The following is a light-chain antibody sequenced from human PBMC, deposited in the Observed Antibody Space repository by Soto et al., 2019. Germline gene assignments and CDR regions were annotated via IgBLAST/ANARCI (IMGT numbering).Light chain of an antibody. CDR1: SSDVGGYIY. Sequence: QSVLAQPASVSGSPGQSITISCTGTSSDVGGYIYVSWYQQHPGKAPKLMIYEVSSRPSGVSNRFSGSKSGNTASLTISGLQAEEEADYYCSSYTSSTTYVFGTGTKVTVL. CDR2: EVS. J-gene: IGLJ1*01. V-gene: IGLV2-14*01. CDR3: SSYTSSTTYV.